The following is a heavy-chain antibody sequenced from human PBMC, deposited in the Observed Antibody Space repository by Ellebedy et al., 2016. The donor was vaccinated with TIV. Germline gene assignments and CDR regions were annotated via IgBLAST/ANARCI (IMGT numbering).Heavy chain of an antibody. J-gene: IGHJ4*02. D-gene: IGHD3-22*01. CDR3: ARVYDSIDY. CDR2: IKQDGSEK. Sequence: PGGSLRLSCAASGFTFSSYWMSRVRQAPGKGLEWVANIKQDGSEKYYVDSVKGRFTISRDNAKHSLYLQMTSLRAEDTAVYYCARVYDSIDYWGQGTLVTVSS. V-gene: IGHV3-7*01. CDR1: GFTFSSYW.